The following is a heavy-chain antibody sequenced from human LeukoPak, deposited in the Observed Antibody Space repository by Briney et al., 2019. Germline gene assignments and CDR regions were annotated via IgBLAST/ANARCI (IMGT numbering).Heavy chain of an antibody. D-gene: IGHD3-22*01. Sequence: SETLSLTCAVYGGSFSGYYWSWIRQPPGKGLEWVGEINHSGSTNYNPSPKSRVTISVDTSKNQFSLKLSSVTAADTAVYYCARRLIPYYYDSDYYFDYWGQGTLVTVSS. CDR2: INHSGST. CDR1: GGSFSGYY. J-gene: IGHJ4*02. V-gene: IGHV4-34*01. CDR3: ARRLIPYYYDSDYYFDY.